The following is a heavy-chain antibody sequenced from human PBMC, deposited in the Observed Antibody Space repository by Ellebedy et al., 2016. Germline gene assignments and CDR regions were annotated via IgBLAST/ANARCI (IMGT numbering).Heavy chain of an antibody. CDR1: GFTFSNYW. J-gene: IGHJ4*02. V-gene: IGHV3-48*04. CDR3: ARETMIRGMYYFDF. D-gene: IGHD3-10*01. Sequence: GGSLRLSCAASGFTFSNYWMNWVRQAPGKGLEWVSYISYSSGTLYYADSVEDRFTVSRDNAKMSVYLQMNSLRAEDTAVYYCARETMIRGMYYFDFWGQGTLVTVSS. CDR2: ISYSSGTL.